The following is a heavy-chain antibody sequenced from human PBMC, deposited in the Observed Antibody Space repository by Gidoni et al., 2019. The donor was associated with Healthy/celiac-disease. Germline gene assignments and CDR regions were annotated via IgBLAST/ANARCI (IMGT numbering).Heavy chain of an antibody. D-gene: IGHD3-3*01. CDR1: GWSSRSGRYY. V-gene: IGHV4-61*02. CDR3: ARGYDPSWYYFDY. J-gene: IGHJ4*02. Sequence: VQLRASGRRAVQPSETLSLTCSVSGWSSRSGRYYWRWLRQPAGKGLEWIGRIYTSGRTTSDASLESRVSISRDTSKTQFTLTLESVTVADSAVYFCARGYDPSWYYFDYRGRGLPVTVSP. CDR2: IYTSGRT.